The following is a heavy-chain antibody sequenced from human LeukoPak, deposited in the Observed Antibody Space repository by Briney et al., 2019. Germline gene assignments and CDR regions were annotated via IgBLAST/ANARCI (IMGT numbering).Heavy chain of an antibody. J-gene: IGHJ3*02. CDR1: GYNYATSG. D-gene: IGHD6-13*01. CDR3: ARTAGSSRPGPFDAFDI. Sequence: ASVKVSCKTSGYNYATSGISLVRQAPGQGLGWMGWINPNSGGTNYAQKFQGRVTMTRDTSISTAYMELSRLRSDDTAVYYCARTAGSSRPGPFDAFDIWGQGTMVTVSS. V-gene: IGHV1-2*02. CDR2: INPNSGGT.